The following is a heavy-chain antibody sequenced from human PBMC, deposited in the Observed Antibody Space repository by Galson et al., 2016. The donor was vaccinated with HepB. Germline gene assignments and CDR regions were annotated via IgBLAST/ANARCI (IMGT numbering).Heavy chain of an antibody. Sequence: ETLSLTCTVSGDSISSSNHYWGWIRQPPGKGLEWIGSIYYSGSPYYNPSLKLRITISVDTSKNQFSLKLNSVTAADRAAYYCAKHVEMPTMCAAFDIWGQGTVVTVSS. J-gene: IGHJ3*02. CDR2: IYYSGSP. CDR1: GDSISSSNHY. D-gene: IGHD5-24*01. CDR3: AKHVEMPTMCAAFDI. V-gene: IGHV4-39*01.